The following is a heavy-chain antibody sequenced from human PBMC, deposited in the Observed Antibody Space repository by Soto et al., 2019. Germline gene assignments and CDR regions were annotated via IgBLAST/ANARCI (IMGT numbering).Heavy chain of an antibody. CDR2: ISAYNGNT. CDR3: ARDLGTGTIFGVAPIDY. CDR1: GYTFTSYG. Sequence: KASGYTFTSYGISWVRQAPGQGLEWMGWISAYNGNTNYAQRLQGRVTMTTDTSTSTAYMELRSLRSDDTAVYYCARDLGTGTIFGVAPIDYWGQGTLVTVSS. D-gene: IGHD3-3*01. V-gene: IGHV1-18*01. J-gene: IGHJ4*02.